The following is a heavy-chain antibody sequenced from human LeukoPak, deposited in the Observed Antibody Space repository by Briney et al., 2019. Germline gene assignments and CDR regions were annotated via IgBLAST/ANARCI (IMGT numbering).Heavy chain of an antibody. D-gene: IGHD6-19*01. V-gene: IGHV3-53*01. Sequence: GGSLRLSCAPSGFTVSSNYMSWVRQARGGGVDWVSIVYSGGSTYSADSVKGRFTISRDNSKNTLYLQMNSLRAEDTAVYYCARDKAGNRYFDSWGQGTLVTVSS. CDR2: VYSGGST. CDR1: GFTVSSNY. J-gene: IGHJ4*02. CDR3: ARDKAGNRYFDS.